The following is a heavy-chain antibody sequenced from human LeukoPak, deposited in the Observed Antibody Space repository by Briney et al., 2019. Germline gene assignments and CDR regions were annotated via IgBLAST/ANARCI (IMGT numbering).Heavy chain of an antibody. V-gene: IGHV3-48*03. D-gene: IGHD5-18*01. CDR3: ARIGFNLWGQLLEVVDTAMDLDY. CDR1: GFTFSSYG. J-gene: IGHJ4*02. CDR2: ISSSGSTI. Sequence: GGSLRLSCAASGFTFSSYGMNWVRQAPGKGLEWVSYISSSGSTIYYADSVKGRFTISRDNAKNSLYLQMNSLRAEDTAVYYCARIGFNLWGQLLEVVDTAMDLDYWGQGTLVTVSS.